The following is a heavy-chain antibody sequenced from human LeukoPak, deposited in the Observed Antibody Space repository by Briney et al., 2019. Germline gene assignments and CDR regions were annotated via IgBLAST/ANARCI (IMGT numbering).Heavy chain of an antibody. CDR1: GYSITSAYY. CDR2: IYTSGSM. CDR3: TKGRGI. J-gene: IGHJ4*02. V-gene: IGHV4-38-2*02. Sequence: SETLSLTCTVSGYSITSAYYWGWIRQPAGKGLEWIGHIYTSGSMNYNPSLKSRVTISVDTSKNQFSLKLTSVTAADTAVYYCTKGRGIWGQGTLVTVSS. D-gene: IGHD3-10*01.